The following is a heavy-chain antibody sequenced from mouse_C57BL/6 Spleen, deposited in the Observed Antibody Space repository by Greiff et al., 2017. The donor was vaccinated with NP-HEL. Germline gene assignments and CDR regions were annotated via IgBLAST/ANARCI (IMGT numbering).Heavy chain of an antibody. D-gene: IGHD1-1*01. J-gene: IGHJ4*01. CDR3: ARYGGFLYAMDY. V-gene: IGHV1-82*01. CDR1: GYAFSSSW. CDR2: IYPGDGDT. Sequence: VQLQQSGPELVKPGASVKISCKASGYAFSSSWMNWVKQRPGKGLEWIGRIYPGDGDTNYNGKFKGKATLTADKSSSTAYIQLRRLTSEDSAVYFCARYGGFLYAMDYWGQGTSVTVSS.